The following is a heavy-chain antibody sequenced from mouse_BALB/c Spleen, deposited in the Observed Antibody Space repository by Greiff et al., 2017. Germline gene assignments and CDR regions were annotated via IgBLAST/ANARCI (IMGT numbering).Heavy chain of an antibody. CDR3: ARKGTGTNYYAMDY. CDR2: IWSGGST. Sequence: VKLVESGPGLVQPSQSLSITCTVSGFSLTSYGVHWVRQSPGKGLEWLGVIWSGGSTDYNAAFISRLSISKDNSKSQVFFKMNSLQANDTAIYYCARKGTGTNYYAMDYWGQGTSVTVSS. CDR1: GFSLTSYG. V-gene: IGHV2-2*02. J-gene: IGHJ4*01. D-gene: IGHD4-1*01.